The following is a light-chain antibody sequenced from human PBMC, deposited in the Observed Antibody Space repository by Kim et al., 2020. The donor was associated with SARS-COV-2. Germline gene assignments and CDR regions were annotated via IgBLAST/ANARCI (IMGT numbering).Light chain of an antibody. CDR1: QHVSNGY. J-gene: IGKJ4*01. CDR2: GTS. CDR3: QHYGTSPPRPT. Sequence: EIVWTQSPGTLVLSPGERATLSCRASQHVSNGYLAWYQQKPGQAPRLLIYGTSNRATGIPDRFSAGGSGTDFTLTISRLELEDFAVYHCQHYGTSPPRPTFGGGTKVDIK. V-gene: IGKV3-20*01.